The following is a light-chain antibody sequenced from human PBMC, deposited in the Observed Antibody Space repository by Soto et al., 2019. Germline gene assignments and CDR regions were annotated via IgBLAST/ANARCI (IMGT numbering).Light chain of an antibody. CDR2: TAS. V-gene: IGKV1-5*03. CDR1: KSISSW. J-gene: IGKJ1*01. Sequence: DIQMTQSPSTLSASVGDRVTITCRASKSISSWVAWYQQKPGKAPKLLIHTASSLEGGVPSRFSGSGSGTAFNLTIRSLQPDDSATYYCQQYISYSRTFGQGTKVEIK. CDR3: QQYISYSRT.